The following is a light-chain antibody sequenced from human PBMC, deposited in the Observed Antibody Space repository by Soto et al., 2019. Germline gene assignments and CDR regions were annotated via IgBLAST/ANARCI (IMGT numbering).Light chain of an antibody. CDR2: AAF. Sequence: DIQMTQSPSFLSASVGDRFTITCRASQGISTYLAWYQQKPGKAPKLLIYAAFTLQSGVPLSFSGSGSGTSFTLTISSLQPEDFATYYCQQLLSYPITFGQGTRLEIK. CDR3: QQLLSYPIT. CDR1: QGISTY. J-gene: IGKJ5*01. V-gene: IGKV1-9*01.